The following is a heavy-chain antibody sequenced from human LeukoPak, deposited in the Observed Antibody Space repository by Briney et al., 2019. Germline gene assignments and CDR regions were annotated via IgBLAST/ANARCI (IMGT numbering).Heavy chain of an antibody. CDR1: GGSISSYY. V-gene: IGHV4-34*01. J-gene: IGHJ6*03. D-gene: IGHD2-15*01. CDR3: ARVLRYCSGGNCYSGGLGYMDV. Sequence: PSETLSLTCTVSGGSISSYYWSWIRQPPGKGLEWIGETNHSGSTNYNPSLKSRVTISVDTSKNQFSLKLSSVTAADTAVYYCARVLRYCSGGNCYSGGLGYMDVWGKGTTVTISS. CDR2: TNHSGST.